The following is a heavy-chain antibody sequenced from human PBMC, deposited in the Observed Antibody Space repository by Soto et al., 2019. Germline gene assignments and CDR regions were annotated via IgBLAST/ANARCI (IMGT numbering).Heavy chain of an antibody. D-gene: IGHD1-1*01. V-gene: IGHV3-23*01. CDR3: AKDSLERGSVDWFDP. CDR2: ISGSGGST. J-gene: IGHJ5*02. Sequence: HPGGSLRLSCAASGFTFSSYAMSWVRQAPGKGLEWVSAISGSGGSTYYADSVKGRFTISRDNSKNTLYLQMNSLRAEDTAVYYCAKDSLERGSVDWFDPWGQGTLVTVSS. CDR1: GFTFSSYA.